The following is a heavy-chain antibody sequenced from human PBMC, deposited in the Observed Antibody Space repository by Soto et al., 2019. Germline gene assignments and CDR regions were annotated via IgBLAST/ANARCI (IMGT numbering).Heavy chain of an antibody. CDR1: GFTFSSYA. Sequence: QSGGSLRLSCEGSGFTFSSYAMSWVRQAPGRGLEWVSGISGNGASTYYADSVKGRFTLSRDNSKNTLYLQMNSLRAEDTAVYYCAKAGTHSYSDCWGQGTLVTVSS. D-gene: IGHD1-1*01. V-gene: IGHV3-23*01. CDR2: ISGNGAST. CDR3: AKAGTHSYSDC. J-gene: IGHJ4*02.